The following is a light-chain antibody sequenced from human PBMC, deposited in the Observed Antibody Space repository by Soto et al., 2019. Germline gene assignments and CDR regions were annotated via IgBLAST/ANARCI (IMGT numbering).Light chain of an antibody. V-gene: IGLV2-14*03. CDR1: SSDIGGYNY. CDR2: GVT. CDR3: SSFTRSTSVV. J-gene: IGLJ2*01. Sequence: QSALTQPASVSGSPGQSIAISCAGTSSDIGGYNYVSWYQQHPGNAPKLIIYGVTDRPSGVSDRFTSSKSGNTAFLTISVRQPGDEDEYYCSSFTRSTSVVFCGGTKVTVL.